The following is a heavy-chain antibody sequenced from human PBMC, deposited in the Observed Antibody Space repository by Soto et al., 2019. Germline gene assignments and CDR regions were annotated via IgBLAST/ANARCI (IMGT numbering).Heavy chain of an antibody. CDR3: ARDTWGGVIVIEDYYFDY. Sequence: GGSLRLSCAASGFTFSSYAMSWVRQAPGKGLEWVSAISGSGGTIYYADSVKGRFTISRDNAKNSLYLQMNSLRAEDTAVYYCARDTWGGVIVIEDYYFDYWGQGTLVTVSS. CDR1: GFTFSSYA. V-gene: IGHV3-23*01. J-gene: IGHJ4*02. CDR2: ISGSGGTI. D-gene: IGHD3-16*02.